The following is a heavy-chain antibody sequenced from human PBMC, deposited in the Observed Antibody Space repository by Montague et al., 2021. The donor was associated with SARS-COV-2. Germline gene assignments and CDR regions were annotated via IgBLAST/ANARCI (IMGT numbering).Heavy chain of an antibody. CDR1: SDSINSYY. Sequence: SETLSLTCTVSSDSINSYYWGWIRQPPGKRLEWLGYVYSSGTTNYNPSLNSRIAISVYTSKNQFSLRLASVTAADTAIYYCATLTQSNGDFWGQGALVTVS. CDR2: VYSSGTT. CDR3: ATLTQSNGDF. J-gene: IGHJ4*02. D-gene: IGHD4/OR15-4a*01. V-gene: IGHV4-4*08.